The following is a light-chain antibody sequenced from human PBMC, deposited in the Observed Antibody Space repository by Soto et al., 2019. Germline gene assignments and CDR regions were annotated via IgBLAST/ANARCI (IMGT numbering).Light chain of an antibody. CDR3: QQYTSWPLT. CDR1: QGVSSK. J-gene: IGKJ4*01. CDR2: GAS. V-gene: IGKV3-15*01. Sequence: EKVMTQSPATLSVSPGERVTLSCTASQGVSSKLAWYQHNRGQAPRLLVYGASTRATGIPARFSGSGSETEFTLTISGLQSEDFAVYYCQQYTSWPLTFGGGTKVEIK.